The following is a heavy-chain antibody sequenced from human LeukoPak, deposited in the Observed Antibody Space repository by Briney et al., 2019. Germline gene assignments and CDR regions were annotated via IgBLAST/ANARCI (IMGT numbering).Heavy chain of an antibody. J-gene: IGHJ3*02. CDR1: GYSIGSGHY. CDR2: LYHSGST. D-gene: IGHD4-17*01. Sequence: PSETLSLACAVSGYSIGSGHYWGWIRQPPGKGLEWIGSLYHSGSTYYNPSLESRVTISVDKSKNQFSLRLTSVTAADTAIYYCARTVTVTPNDAFDIWGQGTMVTVSS. V-gene: IGHV4-38-2*01. CDR3: ARTVTVTPNDAFDI.